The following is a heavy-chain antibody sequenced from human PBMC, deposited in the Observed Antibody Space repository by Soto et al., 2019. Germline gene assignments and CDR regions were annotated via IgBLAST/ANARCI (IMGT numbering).Heavy chain of an antibody. D-gene: IGHD1-7*01. Sequence: QVHLVESGGGVVHPGRSLRLSCAAYGFSFSTYGMHWVRQAPGKGLEWVAFISNDGSNKYYADSVKGRFTISRDNSENTLYLQMNSLRSEDTAVYYCAKGFGNYGAFDYWGQGTLVTVSS. CDR3: AKGFGNYGAFDY. V-gene: IGHV3-30*18. CDR2: ISNDGSNK. J-gene: IGHJ4*02. CDR1: GFSFSTYG.